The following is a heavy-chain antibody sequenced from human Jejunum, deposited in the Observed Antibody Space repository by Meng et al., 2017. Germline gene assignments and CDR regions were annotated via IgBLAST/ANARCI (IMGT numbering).Heavy chain of an antibody. V-gene: IGHV3-23*01. CDR2: ISGSGRNT. CDR3: AKTVGAVGELLYFFDY. J-gene: IGHJ4*01. CDR1: GFNFRSYD. Sequence: GGSLRLSCAASGFNFRSYDMSWVRQAPGKGLEWVSGISGSGRNTFYADPVQGRFIISRDVSRNTLYLQMDSLRADDTAVYYCAKTVGAVGELLYFFDYWGHGTLVTVSS. D-gene: IGHD3-10*01.